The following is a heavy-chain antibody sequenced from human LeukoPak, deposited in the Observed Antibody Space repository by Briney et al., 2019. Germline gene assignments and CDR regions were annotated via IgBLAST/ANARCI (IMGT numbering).Heavy chain of an antibody. CDR3: AKAGATMVRGPPQKNNWFDP. CDR2: IWYDGSNK. CDR1: GFTFSSYG. Sequence: PGGSLRLSCAASGFTFSSYGMHWVRQAPGKGLEWVAVIWYDGSNKYYAASVKGRFTISRDNSKNTLYLQMNSLRAEDTAVYYCAKAGATMVRGPPQKNNWFDPWGQGTLVTVSS. V-gene: IGHV3-33*06. J-gene: IGHJ5*02. D-gene: IGHD3-10*01.